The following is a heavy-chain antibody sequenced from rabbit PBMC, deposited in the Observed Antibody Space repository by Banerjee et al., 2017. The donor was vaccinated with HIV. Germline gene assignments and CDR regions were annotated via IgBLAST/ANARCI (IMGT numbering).Heavy chain of an antibody. Sequence: QSLGESGGDLVKPGASLTLTCTASGFSFSSYYYMCWVRQAPGKGLEWIACIYAGSSGTTYYASWATGRFTISKTSSTTVTLQMTSLTAADTATYFCARDAAGSYYHFNLWGQGTLVPS. J-gene: IGHJ4*01. V-gene: IGHV1S40*01. CDR3: ARDAAGSYYHFNL. CDR2: IYAGSSGTT. D-gene: IGHD8-1*01. CDR1: GFSFSSYYY.